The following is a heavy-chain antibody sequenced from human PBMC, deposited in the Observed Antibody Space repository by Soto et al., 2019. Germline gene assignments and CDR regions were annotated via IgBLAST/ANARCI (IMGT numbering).Heavy chain of an antibody. CDR1: GYTFSSYA. J-gene: IGHJ5*02. Sequence: ASVKVSCKASGYTFSSYAMHWVRQAPGQRREWMGWINAGNGNRKYSQKFQGRVTITRDTSASTAYMELSSLRAEDTAVYYCARAMDTAMASKDNWFDPWGQGTLVTVSS. CDR3: ARAMDTAMASKDNWFDP. CDR2: INAGNGNR. D-gene: IGHD5-18*01. V-gene: IGHV1-3*01.